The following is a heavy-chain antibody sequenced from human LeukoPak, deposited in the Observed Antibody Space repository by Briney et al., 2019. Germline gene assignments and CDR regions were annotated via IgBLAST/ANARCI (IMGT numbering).Heavy chain of an antibody. CDR2: IYYSGST. CDR3: ARKGEMAEFDY. V-gene: IGHV4-59*08. CDR1: GGSISSYY. D-gene: IGHD3-10*01. Sequence: SETLSLTCTVSGGSISSYYWSWIRQPPGKGLEWIGYIYYSGSTNYNPSLKSRVTKSVDTSKNQFSLKLSSVTAADTAVYYCARKGEMAEFDYWGQGTLVTVSS. J-gene: IGHJ4*02.